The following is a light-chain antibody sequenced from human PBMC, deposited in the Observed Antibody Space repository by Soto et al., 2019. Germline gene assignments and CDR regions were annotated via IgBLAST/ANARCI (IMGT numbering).Light chain of an antibody. CDR2: GAS. CDR3: QQRTDWLT. J-gene: IGKJ4*01. CDR1: QSVTSSF. V-gene: IGKV3D-20*02. Sequence: EVVLTQSPGSLSLSPGERATLSCRASQSVTSSFLAWYQQKPGQAPRLVIYGASIRPAGIPDRFSGSGSGTDFTLTISSLEPEDFAVYYCQQRTDWLTFGGGTKVDIK.